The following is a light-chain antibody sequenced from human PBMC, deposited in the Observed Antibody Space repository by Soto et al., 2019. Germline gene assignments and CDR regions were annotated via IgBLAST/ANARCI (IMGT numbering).Light chain of an antibody. CDR2: KAS. Sequence: DFQMTQSPSTLCGSVGDRVTITCRASQTISSWLAWYQQKPGKAPKLLIYKASTLQSGVPSRFSGSGSGTEFTLTISSLRPDDFATYYCQHYSGDRATFGQGTKVDIK. J-gene: IGKJ1*01. V-gene: IGKV1-5*03. CDR1: QTISSW. CDR3: QHYSGDRAT.